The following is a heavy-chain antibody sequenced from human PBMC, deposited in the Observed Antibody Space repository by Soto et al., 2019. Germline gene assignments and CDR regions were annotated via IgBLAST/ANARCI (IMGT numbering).Heavy chain of an antibody. Sequence: QVQLVESGGGVVQPGTSLRVSCVGSGFTFRSYVIHWVRQAPGKGLEWVALTSYDGRDKYYGDSVRGRFTISRDNSRNTVHLQMKRLKHEGTALDAFARWRKAGGLDGWGQGTLVSVSS. CDR1: GFTFRSYV. CDR3: ARWRKAGGLDG. D-gene: IGHD1-26*01. CDR2: TSYDGRDK. J-gene: IGHJ1*01. V-gene: IGHV3-30*05.